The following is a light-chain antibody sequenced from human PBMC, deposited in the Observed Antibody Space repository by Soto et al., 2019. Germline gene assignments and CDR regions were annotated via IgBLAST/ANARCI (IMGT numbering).Light chain of an antibody. CDR3: QQYGSSPQT. V-gene: IGKV3-20*01. J-gene: IGKJ1*01. CDR1: QSVSSN. Sequence: EIVMTQSPATLSVSPGERATLSCRASQSVSSNLAWYQQKPGQAPRLLIYGASTRATGIPDRFSGSGSGTDFTLTIIRLEPEDFAVYYCQQYGSSPQTFGQGTKVDI. CDR2: GAS.